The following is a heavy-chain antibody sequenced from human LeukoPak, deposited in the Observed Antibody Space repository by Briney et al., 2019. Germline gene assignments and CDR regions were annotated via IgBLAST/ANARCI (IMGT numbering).Heavy chain of an antibody. CDR1: GFTFSSYA. V-gene: IGHV3-30-3*01. Sequence: GGSLRLSCAASGFTFSSYAMHWVRQAPGKGLEWVAVISYDGSNKYYADSMKGRFTISRDNSKNTLYLQMNSLRAEDTAVYYCASLPLSYIDYWGQGTLVTVSS. CDR3: ASLPLSYIDY. J-gene: IGHJ4*02. CDR2: ISYDGSNK.